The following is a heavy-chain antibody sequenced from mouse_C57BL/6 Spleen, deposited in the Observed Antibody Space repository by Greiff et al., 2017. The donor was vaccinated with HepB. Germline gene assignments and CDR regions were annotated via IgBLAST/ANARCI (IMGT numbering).Heavy chain of an antibody. CDR1: GYTFTSYW. J-gene: IGHJ4*01. V-gene: IGHV1-55*01. D-gene: IGHD2-4*01. CDR3: ARKSPYDYDGGN. Sequence: QVQLQQSGAELVKPGASVKMSCKASGYTFTSYWITWVKQRPGQGLEWIGDIYPGSGSTNYNEKFKSKATLTVDTSSSTAYMQLSSLTSEDSAVYYCARKSPYDYDGGNWGQGTSVTVSS. CDR2: IYPGSGST.